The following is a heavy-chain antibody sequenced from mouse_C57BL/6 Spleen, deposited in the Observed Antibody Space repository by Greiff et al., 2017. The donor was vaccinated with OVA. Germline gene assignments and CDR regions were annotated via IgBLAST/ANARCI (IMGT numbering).Heavy chain of an antibody. V-gene: IGHV1-9*01. J-gene: IGHJ3*01. CDR2: ILPGSGST. CDR1: GYTFTGYW. Sequence: VQVVESGAELMKPGASVKLSCKATGYTFTGYWIEWVKQRPGHGLEWIGEILPGSGSTKYNEKFKGKATFTADTSSNTAYMQLSSLTTEDSAIYYCASYDYDEWFAYWGQGTLVTVSA. D-gene: IGHD2-4*01. CDR3: ASYDYDEWFAY.